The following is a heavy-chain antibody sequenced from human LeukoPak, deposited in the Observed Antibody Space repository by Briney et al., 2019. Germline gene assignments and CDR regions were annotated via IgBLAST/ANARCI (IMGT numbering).Heavy chain of an antibody. D-gene: IGHD5-12*01. J-gene: IGHJ4*02. Sequence: SETLSLTCTVSGGSISSGGYYWSWIRQHPGKGLEWIGYISYSGSTYYNPSLKSRVTISVDTSKNQFSLKLSSVTAADTAVYYCARGVASDFDYWGQGTLVTVSS. CDR3: ARGVASDFDY. V-gene: IGHV4-31*03. CDR1: GGSISSGGYY. CDR2: ISYSGST.